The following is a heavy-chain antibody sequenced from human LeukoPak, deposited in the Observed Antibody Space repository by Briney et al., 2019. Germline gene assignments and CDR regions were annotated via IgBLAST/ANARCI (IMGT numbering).Heavy chain of an antibody. D-gene: IGHD3-10*01. V-gene: IGHV3-15*01. CDR2: IRKKTEGGTT. J-gene: IGHJ4*02. CDR1: GFTFSNAW. Sequence: PGGSLRLSCAASGFTFSNAWMNWVRQAPGEGLEWVGRIRKKTEGGTTDYAAPVKGRFTISRDDSKNTLYLQMNSLKSEDTAVYYCTTERLGEFDYWGQGTLVTVSS. CDR3: TTERLGEFDY.